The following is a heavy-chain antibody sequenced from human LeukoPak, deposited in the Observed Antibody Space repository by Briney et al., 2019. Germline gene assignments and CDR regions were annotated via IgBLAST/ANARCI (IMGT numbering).Heavy chain of an antibody. V-gene: IGHV5-51*01. J-gene: IGHJ4*02. D-gene: IGHD2-15*01. CDR3: ASHRAGGGSGLDY. Sequence: GESLKISCKGSGYSFTDYWIGWVRQMPGKGLGWMGIIHPGDSDTRYSPSFQGQVTISADKSISTAYLQWSSLKASDTAMYYCASHRAGGGSGLDYWGQGTLVTVSS. CDR2: IHPGDSDT. CDR1: GYSFTDYW.